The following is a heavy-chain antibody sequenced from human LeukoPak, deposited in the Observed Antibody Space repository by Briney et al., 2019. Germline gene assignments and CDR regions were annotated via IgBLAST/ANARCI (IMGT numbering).Heavy chain of an antibody. CDR3: ARGEHTFES. V-gene: IGHV4-4*07. Sequence: PSETLSLTCTVSGGSINFYYWNWIRQPAGKGLEWVGRLYSSGNTNYNPSLRSRITMSVDTSKNEFSLKQTSVTAADTAIYYCARGEHTFESWGQGTLVSVSS. D-gene: IGHD1/OR15-1a*01. CDR1: GGSINFYY. J-gene: IGHJ4*02. CDR2: LYSSGNT.